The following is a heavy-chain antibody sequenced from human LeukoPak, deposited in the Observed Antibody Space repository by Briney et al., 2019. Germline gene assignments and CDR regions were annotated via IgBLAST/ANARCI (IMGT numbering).Heavy chain of an antibody. CDR2: INPNSGGT. CDR1: GYTFSCYY. J-gene: IGHJ4*02. CDR3: ARASLASAGTRF. V-gene: IGHV1-2*02. Sequence: ASVTVSFTASGYTFSCYYIHWVRQAPGQGLEWVGWINPNSGGTNYAQKFQGRVTMTRDTSITTSYMELSSLTSDDTAVYYCARASLASAGTRFWGQGTLVTVSS. D-gene: IGHD6-13*01.